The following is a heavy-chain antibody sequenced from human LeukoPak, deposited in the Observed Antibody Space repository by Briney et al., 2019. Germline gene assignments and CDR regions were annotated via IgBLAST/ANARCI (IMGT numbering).Heavy chain of an antibody. V-gene: IGHV4-59*08. CDR1: GGSINSYS. J-gene: IGHJ3*02. Sequence: SVTLSLTCTVSGGSINSYSWNWIRQPPGKGLEWIGYIYYSGGNNYNPSLKSRVTISVDTSKNQFSLKLSSVTAADTAVYYCARSGSGGMSFDIWGQGTMVTVPS. D-gene: IGHD2-8*02. CDR3: ARSGSGGMSFDI. CDR2: IYYSGGN.